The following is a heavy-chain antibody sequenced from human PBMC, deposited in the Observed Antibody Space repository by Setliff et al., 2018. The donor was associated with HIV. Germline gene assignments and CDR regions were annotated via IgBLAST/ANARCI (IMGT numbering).Heavy chain of an antibody. Sequence: PGGSLRLSCAASGFTFSSYWMHWVRQAPGKGLVWVSRINSDGSSTSYADSVKGRFTISRDNAKNTLYLQMNSLRAEDTAVYYCARDLGYCSGGSCLPFDYWGQGTLVTSP. CDR3: ARDLGYCSGGSCLPFDY. CDR1: GFTFSSYW. D-gene: IGHD2-15*01. V-gene: IGHV3-74*01. J-gene: IGHJ4*02. CDR2: INSDGSST.